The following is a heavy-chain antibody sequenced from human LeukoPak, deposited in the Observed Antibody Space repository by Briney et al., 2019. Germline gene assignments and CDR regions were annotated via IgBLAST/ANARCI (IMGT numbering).Heavy chain of an antibody. Sequence: GGSLRLSCAASGFTVSSNYMSWVRQAPGKGLEWVSVIYSGGSTYYADSVKGRFTISRHNSKNTLYLQMNSLRAEDTAVYYCAKAYCSSTSCYSTKLNYYFDYWGQGTLVTVSS. CDR3: AKAYCSSTSCYSTKLNYYFDY. V-gene: IGHV3-53*01. J-gene: IGHJ4*02. CDR2: IYSGGST. D-gene: IGHD2-2*01. CDR1: GFTVSSNY.